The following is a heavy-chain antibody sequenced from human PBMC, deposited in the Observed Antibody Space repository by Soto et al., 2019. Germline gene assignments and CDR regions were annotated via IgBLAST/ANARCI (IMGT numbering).Heavy chain of an antibody. D-gene: IGHD3-22*01. J-gene: IGHJ5*02. Sequence: PAGSLEIGSGRVGYTLGSYSMNLVHQAPGKGLEWVSSISSSSSYIYYADSVKGRFTISRDNAKNSLYLQMNSLRAEDTAVYYCAAYYYDSSGYEGVPWGQGTLVTVSS. CDR1: GYTLGSYS. V-gene: IGHV3-21*01. CDR3: AAYYYDSSGYEGVP. CDR2: ISSSSSYI.